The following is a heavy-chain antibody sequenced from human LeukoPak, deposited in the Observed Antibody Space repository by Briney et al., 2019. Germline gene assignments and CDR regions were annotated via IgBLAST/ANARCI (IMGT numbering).Heavy chain of an antibody. CDR1: GFTFSSYD. J-gene: IGHJ4*02. CDR3: ARVVSGGGPSSYFDY. D-gene: IGHD5/OR15-5a*01. V-gene: IGHV3-13*05. Sequence: GGSLRLSCAASGFTFSSYDMHWVRQATGKGLEWVSAIGTAGDPYYPGSVKGRFTISRENAKNSLYLQMNSLRAEDTAVYYCARVVSGGGPSSYFDYWGQGTLVTVSS. CDR2: IGTAGDP.